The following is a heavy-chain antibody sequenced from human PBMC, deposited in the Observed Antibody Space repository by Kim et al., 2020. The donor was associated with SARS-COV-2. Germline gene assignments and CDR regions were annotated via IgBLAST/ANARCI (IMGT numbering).Heavy chain of an antibody. CDR3: TTGAYDYVWGSYRYLGYYGMDV. V-gene: IGHV3-15*01. D-gene: IGHD3-16*02. CDR2: IKSKTDGGTT. J-gene: IGHJ6*02. Sequence: GGSLRLSCAASGFTFSNAWMSWVRQAPGKGLEWVGRIKSKTDGGTTDYAAPVKGRFTISRDDSKNTLYLQMNSLKTEDTAVYYCTTGAYDYVWGSYRYLGYYGMDVWGQGTTVTVSS. CDR1: GFTFSNAW.